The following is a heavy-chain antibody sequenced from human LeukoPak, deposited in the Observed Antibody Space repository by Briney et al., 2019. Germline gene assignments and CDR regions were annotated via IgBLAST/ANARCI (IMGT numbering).Heavy chain of an antibody. CDR1: GFTFSSYA. Sequence: GGSLRLSCAASGFTFSSYAMSWVHQAPGKGLEWVSAISGSGGSTYYADSVKGRFTISRDNSKNTLYLQMNSLGAEDTAVYYCAKGRVRGVPECYGMDVWGKGTTVTVSS. J-gene: IGHJ6*04. CDR2: ISGSGGST. V-gene: IGHV3-23*01. CDR3: AKGRVRGVPECYGMDV. D-gene: IGHD3-10*01.